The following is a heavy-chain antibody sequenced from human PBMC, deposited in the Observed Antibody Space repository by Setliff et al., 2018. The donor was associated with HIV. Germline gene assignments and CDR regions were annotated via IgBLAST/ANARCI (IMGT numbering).Heavy chain of an antibody. CDR1: GYTFTSYD. J-gene: IGHJ6*03. CDR2: MNPNSGTP. CDR3: ATGVEEFQLPPYYYYFMDV. Sequence: ASVKVSCKASGYTFTSYDINWVRQATGQGLEWMGWMNPNSGTPNYAQKFQGRLTITADESTDTAYMELSSLRSEDTAVYYCATGVEEFQLPPYYYYFMDVWGKGTPVTVSS. V-gene: IGHV1-69*13. D-gene: IGHD2-2*01.